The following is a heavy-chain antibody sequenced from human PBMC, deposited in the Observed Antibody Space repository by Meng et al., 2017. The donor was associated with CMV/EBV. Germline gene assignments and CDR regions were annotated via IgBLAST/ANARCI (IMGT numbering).Heavy chain of an antibody. CDR2: ISAYNGNT. CDR3: ARVGGGNWFDP. J-gene: IGHJ5*02. Sequence: VQSGGGVKRTGASVTVSCKASGYPFPSHGISWVRQAPGQGLEWMGWISAYNGNTNYAQKLQGRVTMTTDTSTSTAYMELRSLRSDDTAVYYCARVGGGNWFDPWGQGTLVTVSS. CDR1: GYPFPSHG. D-gene: IGHD3-16*01. V-gene: IGHV1-18*01.